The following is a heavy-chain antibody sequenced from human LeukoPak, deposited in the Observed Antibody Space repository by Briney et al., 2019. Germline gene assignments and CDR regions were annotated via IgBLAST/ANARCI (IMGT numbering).Heavy chain of an antibody. D-gene: IGHD3-9*01. J-gene: IGHJ4*02. CDR2: ISPNSDNI. CDR1: GFTFSSYE. Sequence: GGSLRLSCAASGFTFSSYEMNWVRQAPGKGMEWVAYISPNSDNIHYADSVKGRFTIPRDNAKNSLFLQLTSLRAEDTAVYYCVTETGWLFDFWGQGILVTVSS. CDR3: VTETGWLFDF. V-gene: IGHV3-48*03.